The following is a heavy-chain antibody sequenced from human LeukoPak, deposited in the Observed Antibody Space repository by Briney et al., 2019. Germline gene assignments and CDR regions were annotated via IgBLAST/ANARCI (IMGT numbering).Heavy chain of an antibody. V-gene: IGHV3-48*03. Sequence: GGSLRLSCAASGFTFSSYEMNWVRQAPGKGLEWVSYISSSGSTIYYADSVKGRFTISRDNAKNSLYLQTNSLRAEDTAVYYCARVVRGVGYYFDYWGQGTLVTVSS. J-gene: IGHJ4*02. CDR2: ISSSGSTI. D-gene: IGHD3-10*01. CDR1: GFTFSSYE. CDR3: ARVVRGVGYYFDY.